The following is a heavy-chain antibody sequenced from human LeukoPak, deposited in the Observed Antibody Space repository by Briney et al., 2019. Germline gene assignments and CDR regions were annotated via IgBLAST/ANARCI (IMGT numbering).Heavy chain of an antibody. CDR3: ARGNLWGSTAFDY. D-gene: IGHD2-21*01. CDR1: GFSFSDYW. J-gene: IGHJ4*02. V-gene: IGHV3-7*05. CDR2: IKQDGSGK. Sequence: PGGSLRLSCAASGFSFSDYWMTWVRQAPGEGLGWVANIKQDGSGKYYVDSVTGRVTVSRDNAKNSLYLQMNSLRAEDTAVYSCARGNLWGSTAFDYWGQGTLVTVSS.